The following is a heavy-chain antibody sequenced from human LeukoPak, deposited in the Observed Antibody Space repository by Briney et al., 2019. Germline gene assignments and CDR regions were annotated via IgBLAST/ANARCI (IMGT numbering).Heavy chain of an antibody. Sequence: ASVKVSCKASGYTSTSYDINWVRQATGQGPEWMGWMNPNSGNTGYAQKFQGRVTMTRNTSISTAYMELSSLRSEDTAVYYCARGSGQYSSGWYREDYGMDVWGQGTTVTVSS. V-gene: IGHV1-8*01. J-gene: IGHJ6*02. CDR3: ARGSGQYSSGWYREDYGMDV. CDR2: MNPNSGNT. CDR1: GYTSTSYD. D-gene: IGHD6-19*01.